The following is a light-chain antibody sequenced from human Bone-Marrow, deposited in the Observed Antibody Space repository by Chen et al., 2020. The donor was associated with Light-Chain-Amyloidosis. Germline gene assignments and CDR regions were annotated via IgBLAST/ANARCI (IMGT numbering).Light chain of an antibody. CDR2: RDT. V-gene: IGLV3-25*03. CDR3: QSADSSGTYEVI. Sequence: SYELTQPPPASLSPGPTARITCSGDDLPTKYAYWYQQKPGQAPVLVIHRDTERPSGISERFSGSSSGTTATLTISGVQAEDEADYHCQSADSSGTYEVIFGGGTKLTVL. J-gene: IGLJ2*01. CDR1: DLPTKY.